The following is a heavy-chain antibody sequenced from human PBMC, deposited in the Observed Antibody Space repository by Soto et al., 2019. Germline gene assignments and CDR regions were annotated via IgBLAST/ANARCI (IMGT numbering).Heavy chain of an antibody. V-gene: IGHV4-39*01. Sequence: QLQLQESGPGLVKPSETLSLTCTVSGGSISSSSYYWGWIRQPPGKGLEWIGSIYYSGSTYYNPSLRSRVTIFVVTSKNQFSLKLSSASAADTAVYYCARHVVVVVAATPSWFDPWGQGTLVTVSS. CDR1: GGSISSSSYY. D-gene: IGHD2-15*01. CDR3: ARHVVVVVAATPSWFDP. J-gene: IGHJ5*02. CDR2: IYYSGST.